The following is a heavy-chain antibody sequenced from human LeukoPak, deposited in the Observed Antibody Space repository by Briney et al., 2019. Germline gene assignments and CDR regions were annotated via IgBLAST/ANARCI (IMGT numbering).Heavy chain of an antibody. CDR2: IDPNSGVR. CDR1: GYTFYDYY. Sequence: RASVKVSCKASGYTFYDYYIHWVRRAPGQGLEWMGWIDPNSGVRNYAQKFQGRVTMTRDTSTSTAYMDLSSLTFDDTAVYYCARGGCSGGSCYSSWFDPWGQGTLVTVFS. D-gene: IGHD2-15*01. V-gene: IGHV1-2*02. CDR3: ARGGCSGGSCYSSWFDP. J-gene: IGHJ5*02.